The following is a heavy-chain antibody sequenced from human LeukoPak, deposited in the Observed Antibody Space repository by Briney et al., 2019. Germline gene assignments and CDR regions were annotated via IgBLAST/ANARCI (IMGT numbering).Heavy chain of an antibody. J-gene: IGHJ6*02. Sequence: ASVKVSCKVSGYTLTELSMHWVRQAPGKGLEWMGGFDPEDGETIYAQKFQGRVTMTEDTSTDTAYMELSSLRSEDTAVYYCATASQLLPLYYYGMDVWGQGTTVTVSS. V-gene: IGHV1-24*01. CDR1: GYTLTELS. CDR3: ATASQLLPLYYYGMDV. CDR2: FDPEDGET. D-gene: IGHD2-21*01.